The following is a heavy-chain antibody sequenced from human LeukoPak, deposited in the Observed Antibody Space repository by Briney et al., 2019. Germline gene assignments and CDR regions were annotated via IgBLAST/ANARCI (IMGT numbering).Heavy chain of an antibody. Sequence: GGSLRLSCAASGFTFSSYGMHWVRQAPGRGLEFVSSMSGGGSYIFYADSLKGRFTVSRDNAKGSLYLQMNSLRAEDTAVYYCAKGDHASSWYTAIDYWGQGALVTVSS. CDR1: GFTFSSYG. J-gene: IGHJ4*02. CDR3: AKGDHASSWYTAIDY. D-gene: IGHD6-13*01. V-gene: IGHV3-21*01. CDR2: MSGGGSYI.